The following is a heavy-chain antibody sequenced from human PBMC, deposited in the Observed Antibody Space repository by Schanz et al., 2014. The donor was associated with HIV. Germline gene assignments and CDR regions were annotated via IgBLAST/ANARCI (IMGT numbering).Heavy chain of an antibody. D-gene: IGHD3-9*01. Sequence: QVQLVQSGAEVKKPGASVNVSCKASGYIFTRFYMHWVRQAPGQGLEWMGVINPRDGSTLYAQKFQNRVSMTGDTSTSTVYMEVSSLRSDDTAVYYCARTDYDILTGYSLGYYGMDVWGQGTTVTVSS. CDR2: INPRDGST. CDR3: ARTDYDILTGYSLGYYGMDV. V-gene: IGHV1-46*01. CDR1: GYIFTRFY. J-gene: IGHJ6*02.